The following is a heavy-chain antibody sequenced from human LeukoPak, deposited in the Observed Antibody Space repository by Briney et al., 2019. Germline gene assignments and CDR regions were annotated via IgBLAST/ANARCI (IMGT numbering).Heavy chain of an antibody. Sequence: PGGSLRLSCEATGFDLNSYWMHWVRQAPGKGLVWVSGIGSDGTTTTYADSVKGRFTISRDNAKNTVYLEMNSRRADDTAMYYCARSYYGSGSYHSAPFFDFWGLGTQVIVSS. CDR2: IGSDGTTT. J-gene: IGHJ4*01. V-gene: IGHV3-74*03. CDR1: GFDLNSYW. D-gene: IGHD3-10*01. CDR3: ARSYYGSGSYHSAPFFDF.